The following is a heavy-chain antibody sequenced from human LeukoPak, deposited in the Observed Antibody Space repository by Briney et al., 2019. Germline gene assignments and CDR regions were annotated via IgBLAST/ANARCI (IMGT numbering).Heavy chain of an antibody. CDR3: ARGPLAVAALPDLDY. J-gene: IGHJ4*02. Sequence: GASVKVSCKASGYTFTGYYMHWVRQAPGQGLEWMGWINPNSGGTNYAQKFQGRVTITRDTSISTAYMELSRLRSDDTAVYYCARGPLAVAALPDLDYWGQGTLVTVSS. D-gene: IGHD2-15*01. CDR2: INPNSGGT. CDR1: GYTFTGYY. V-gene: IGHV1-2*02.